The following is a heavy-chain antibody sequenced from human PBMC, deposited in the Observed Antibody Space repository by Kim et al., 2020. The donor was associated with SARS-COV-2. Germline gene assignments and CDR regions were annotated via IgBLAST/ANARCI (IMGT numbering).Heavy chain of an antibody. V-gene: IGHV1-46*01. Sequence: GGSTSYAQKFQGRVTMTRDTSTSTVYMELSGLRSEDTAVYYCARFAPFDYWGQGTLVTVSS. J-gene: IGHJ4*02. CDR3: ARFAPFDY. CDR2: GGST.